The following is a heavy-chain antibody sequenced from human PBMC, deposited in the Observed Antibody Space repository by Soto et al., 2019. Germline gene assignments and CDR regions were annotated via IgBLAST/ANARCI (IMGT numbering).Heavy chain of an antibody. D-gene: IGHD4-4*01. CDR2: IFDSGNA. Sequence: QVQLQESGPGLVKPSETLSLTCTVSGGSINSYCWSWIRHPPGKGLEWIAYIFDSGNANYNPSLKSRVTISVDTSKNQFSLKLTSVTAADTAVYYCARNRRTTVAKFYFDNWGQGALVTVSS. V-gene: IGHV4-59*08. J-gene: IGHJ4*02. CDR3: ARNRRTTVAKFYFDN. CDR1: GGSINSYC.